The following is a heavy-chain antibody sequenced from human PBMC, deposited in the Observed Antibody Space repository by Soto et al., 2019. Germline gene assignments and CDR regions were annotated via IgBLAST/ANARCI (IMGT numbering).Heavy chain of an antibody. CDR3: ARGGGAAAGIDY. D-gene: IGHD6-13*01. V-gene: IGHV3-30*03. CDR2: ISYDGSIK. CDR1: GFTCSSYG. J-gene: IGHJ4*02. Sequence: TGGSLRLSCAASGFTCSSYGMHWVRQAPGKGLEWVAVISYDGSIKYYADSVKGRFTISRDNSKNTLYLQMNSLRAEDTALYYCARGGGAAAGIDYWGQGTLVTVSS.